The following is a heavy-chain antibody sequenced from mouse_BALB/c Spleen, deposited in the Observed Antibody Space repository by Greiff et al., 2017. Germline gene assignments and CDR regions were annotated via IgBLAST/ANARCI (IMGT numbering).Heavy chain of an antibody. V-gene: IGHV1S56*01. Sequence: QVQLKQSGPELVKPGASVRISCKASGYTFTSYYIHWVKQRPGQGLEWIGWIYPGNVNTKYNEKFKGKATLTADKSSSTAYMQLSSLTSEDSAVYFCARSGDGFDYWGQGTTLTVSS. J-gene: IGHJ2*01. D-gene: IGHD2-3*01. CDR3: ARSGDGFDY. CDR2: IYPGNVNT. CDR1: GYTFTSYY.